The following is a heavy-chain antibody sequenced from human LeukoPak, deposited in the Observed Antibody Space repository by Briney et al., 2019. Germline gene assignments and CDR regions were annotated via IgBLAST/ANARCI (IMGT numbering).Heavy chain of an antibody. CDR2: IYYSGNT. D-gene: IGHD1-26*01. CDR3: ARREGQFDP. J-gene: IGHJ5*02. Sequence: PSETLSLTCTVSGGSVSSTSYHWAWIRRPPGKGLEWIGNIYYSGNTYYNPSLKSRVTISVDTSKNQFSLKLSSVTAADTAVYYCARREGQFDPWGQGTLVTVSS. CDR1: GGSVSSTSYH. V-gene: IGHV4-39*01.